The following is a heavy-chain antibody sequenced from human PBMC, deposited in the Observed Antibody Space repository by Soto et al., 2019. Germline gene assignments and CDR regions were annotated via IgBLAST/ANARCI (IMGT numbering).Heavy chain of an antibody. J-gene: IGHJ5*02. CDR1: GGSISSYY. V-gene: IGHV4-59*01. Sequence: SLTCTVSGGSISSYYWSWIRQPPGKGLEWIGYIYYSGSTNYNPSLKSRVTISVDTSKNQFSLKLSSVTAADTAVYYCARGQVGVVVVPAATGYNWFDPWGQGTLVTVSS. CDR2: IYYSGST. D-gene: IGHD2-2*01. CDR3: ARGQVGVVVVPAATGYNWFDP.